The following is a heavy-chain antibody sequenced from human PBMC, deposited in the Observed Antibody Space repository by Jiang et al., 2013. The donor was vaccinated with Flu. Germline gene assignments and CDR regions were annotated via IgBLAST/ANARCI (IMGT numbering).Heavy chain of an antibody. J-gene: IGHJ4*02. Sequence: SQTLSLTCTVSGGSISSAAYSWGWIRQPPGNGLEWIGYFYYNGSSYHNPSLKRRLTISEDTSRNQFSLKLTSVTAADTAIYYCARGASRQTMIRGMFSFWGQGALVTVSS. CDR2: FYYNGSS. CDR3: ARGASRQTMIRGMFSF. D-gene: IGHD3-10*01. V-gene: IGHV4-30-4*07. CDR1: GGSISSAAYS.